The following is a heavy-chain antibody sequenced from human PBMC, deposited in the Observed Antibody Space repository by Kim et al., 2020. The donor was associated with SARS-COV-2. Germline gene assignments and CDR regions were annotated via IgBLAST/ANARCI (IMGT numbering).Heavy chain of an antibody. V-gene: IGHV4-39*01. J-gene: IGHJ6*02. D-gene: IGHD3-9*01. CDR1: GGSISSSSYY. CDR2: IYYSGST. CDR3: ARDPILTGLLTPSNYYSSGMDV. Sequence: SETLSLTCTVSGGSISSSSYYWGWIRQPPGKGLEWIGSIYYSGSTYYNPSLKSRVTISVDTSKNQFSLKLSSVTAADTAVYYCARDPILTGLLTPSNYYSSGMDVWRPGPTLTVSS.